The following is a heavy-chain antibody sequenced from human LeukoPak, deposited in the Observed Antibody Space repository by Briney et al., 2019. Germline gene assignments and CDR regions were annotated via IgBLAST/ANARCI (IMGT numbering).Heavy chain of an antibody. V-gene: IGHV3-21*01. CDR2: ISSSSSYI. J-gene: IGHJ4*02. Sequence: GGSLRLSCAASGFTFSSYSMNWVRQAPGKGLEWVSSISSSSSYIYYADSVKGRFTISRDNAKNSLYLQMNSLRAEDTAVYYCARDGDLGYCSSTSCPPPDYWDQGTLVTVSS. D-gene: IGHD2-2*01. CDR1: GFTFSSYS. CDR3: ARDGDLGYCSSTSCPPPDY.